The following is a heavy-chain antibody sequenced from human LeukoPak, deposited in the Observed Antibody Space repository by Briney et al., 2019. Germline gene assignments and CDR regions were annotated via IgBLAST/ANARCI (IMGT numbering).Heavy chain of an antibody. CDR2: INPSGGST. V-gene: IGHV1-46*01. Sequence: GASVKVSCKASGYTFTSYYMHWVRQAPGQGLEWMGIINPSGGSTSYAQKFQGRVTMTRDTSTSTVYMELSSLRSEDTAVYYCARDRFWFGELSYPSSYFGYWGQGTLVTVSS. CDR1: GYTFTSYY. D-gene: IGHD3-10*01. CDR3: ARDRFWFGELSYPSSYFGY. J-gene: IGHJ4*02.